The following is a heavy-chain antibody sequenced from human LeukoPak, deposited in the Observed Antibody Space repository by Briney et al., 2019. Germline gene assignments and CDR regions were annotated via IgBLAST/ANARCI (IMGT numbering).Heavy chain of an antibody. J-gene: IGHJ1*01. CDR2: IHPSGST. CDR1: GSSFSGYY. CDR3: ARGQDEAKSYH. V-gene: IGHV4-34*01. D-gene: IGHD3-10*01. Sequence: SETLSLTCEVYGSSFSGYYWSWYRQTPGKGLEWIGEIHPSGSTDYNPSLKSRVIISLDTSKNQFSLKVNSVTAADTAVYYCARGQDEAKSYHWGQGTLATVSS.